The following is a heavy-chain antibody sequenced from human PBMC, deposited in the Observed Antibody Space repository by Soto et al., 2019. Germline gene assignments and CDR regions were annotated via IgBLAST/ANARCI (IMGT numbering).Heavy chain of an antibody. CDR2: INDSGDI. D-gene: IGHD3-10*01. Sequence: QVQLQQWGAGLLKPSETLSLTSAVYGGSFSGYQWSWIRQTPGKGLEWIGGINDSGDINYNPSLKSRVTILVDAAKKQISLKLSSVTAADTAVYYCARGLILWFGELSRRGGYYYYMDVWGKGTTVTVSS. CDR1: GGSFSGYQ. CDR3: ARGLILWFGELSRRGGYYYYMDV. V-gene: IGHV4-34*02. J-gene: IGHJ6*03.